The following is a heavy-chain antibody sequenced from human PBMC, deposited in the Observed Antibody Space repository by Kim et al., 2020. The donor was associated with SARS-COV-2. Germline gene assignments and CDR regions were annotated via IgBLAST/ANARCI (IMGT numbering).Heavy chain of an antibody. CDR3: AILTLVGYFDY. CDR2: ISSSSSYT. J-gene: IGHJ4*02. CDR1: GFTFSDYY. D-gene: IGHD3-9*01. V-gene: IGHV3-11*03. Sequence: GGSLRLSCAASGFTFSDYYMSWIRQAPGKGLEWVSYISSSSSYTNYADSVKGRFTISRDNAKNSLYLQMNSLRAEDTAVYYCAILTLVGYFDYWGQGTLVTVSS.